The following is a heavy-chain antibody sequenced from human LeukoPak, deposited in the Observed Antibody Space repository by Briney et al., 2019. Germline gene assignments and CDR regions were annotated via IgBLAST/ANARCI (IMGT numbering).Heavy chain of an antibody. CDR3: AGGRVLRFLEEGWFDP. J-gene: IGHJ5*02. CDR1: GGSFSGYY. CDR2: INHSGST. V-gene: IGHV4-34*01. Sequence: SETLSLTCAVYGGSFSGYYWSWIRQPPGKGLEWIGEINHSGSTNYNPSLKSRVTISVDTSKNQFSLKLSSVTAADTAVYYCAGGRVLRFLEEGWFDPWGQGTLVTVSS. D-gene: IGHD3-3*01.